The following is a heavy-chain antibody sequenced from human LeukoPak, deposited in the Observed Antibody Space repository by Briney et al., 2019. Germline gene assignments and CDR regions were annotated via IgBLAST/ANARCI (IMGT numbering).Heavy chain of an antibody. Sequence: SETLSLTCTVSDGSISSYYWSWIRQPPGKGLEWIGYISYSGYTNYNPSLKNRVTISPDTSKNRFSLDLSSVTAADTAVYYCARRSPYCGSDCYVFDYWGQGTLVTVSS. V-gene: IGHV4-59*08. CDR1: DGSISSYY. CDR3: ARRSPYCGSDCYVFDY. D-gene: IGHD2-21*02. J-gene: IGHJ4*02. CDR2: ISYSGYT.